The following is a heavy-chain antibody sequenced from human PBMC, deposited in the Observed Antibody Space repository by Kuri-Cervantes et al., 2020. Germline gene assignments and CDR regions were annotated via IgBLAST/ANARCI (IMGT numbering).Heavy chain of an antibody. CDR2: IRSKANTYAT. CDR1: GFTFSDYW. CDR3: ARIYDNAFDI. V-gene: IGHV3-73*01. J-gene: IGHJ3*02. D-gene: IGHD2/OR15-2a*01. Sequence: GGSLRLSCAASGFTFSDYWMTWVRQASGKGLEWVGRIRSKANTYATAYAASVKGRFTISRDDSKNTAFLQMNSLKTEDTAVYYCARIYDNAFDIWGQGTMVTVSS.